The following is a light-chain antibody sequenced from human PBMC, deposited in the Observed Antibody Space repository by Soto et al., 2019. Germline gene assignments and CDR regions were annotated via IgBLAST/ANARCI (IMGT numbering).Light chain of an antibody. CDR2: ATS. CDR3: QHSFS. J-gene: IGKJ3*01. V-gene: IGKV1-39*01. CDR1: QTIVNY. Sequence: DIQMTQSPSSLSASIGDRVIITCRTSQTIVNYLNWYQQKPGQAPKLLIYATSNFQSGAPSRFGGGGSATYFTLTISDLQPEDFAIYYCQHSFSFGPGTTVDIK.